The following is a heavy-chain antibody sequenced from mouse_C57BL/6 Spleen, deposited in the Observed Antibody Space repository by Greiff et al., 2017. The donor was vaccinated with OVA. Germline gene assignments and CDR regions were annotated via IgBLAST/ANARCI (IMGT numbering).Heavy chain of an antibody. D-gene: IGHD4-1*01. CDR1: GFSLTSYG. Sequence: QVQLKESGPGLVKPSQSLSITCTVSGFSLTSYGVHWVRQSPGKGLEWMGEIWSGGRTDYNAAVISRLIISKDNSKSQVFFIMNSLQADDTAIYYCAREGLGHYFDYWGQGTTLTVSS. CDR3: AREGLGHYFDY. CDR2: IWSGGRT. V-gene: IGHV2-2*01. J-gene: IGHJ2*01.